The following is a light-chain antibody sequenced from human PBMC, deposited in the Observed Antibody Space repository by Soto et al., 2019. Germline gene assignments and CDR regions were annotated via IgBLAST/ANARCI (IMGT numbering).Light chain of an antibody. J-gene: IGLJ3*02. V-gene: IGLV2-8*01. CDR2: EVS. Sequence: QSVLTQPPSASGSPRQSVTISCTGTSSDVGAYNYVSWYQQYPGKAPKLMIYEVSKRPSGVPDRFSGSKSGKTASLTVSGLQPEDEADYYCTSYAGSNIWVFGGGTKVTVL. CDR1: SSDVGAYNY. CDR3: TSYAGSNIWV.